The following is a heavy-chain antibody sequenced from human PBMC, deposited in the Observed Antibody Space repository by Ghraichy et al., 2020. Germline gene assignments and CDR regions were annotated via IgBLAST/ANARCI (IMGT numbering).Heavy chain of an antibody. CDR1: GGSISSYY. Sequence: TLSLTCTVSGGSISSYYWSWIRQPPGKGLEWIGYIYYSGSTNYNPSFKSRVTISVDTSKNQFSLKLSSVTAADTAVYYCVRGYYDSSGYYSHSNWGQGTLVTVSS. CDR3: VRGYYDSSGYYSHSN. CDR2: IYYSGST. J-gene: IGHJ4*02. D-gene: IGHD3-22*01. V-gene: IGHV4-59*01.